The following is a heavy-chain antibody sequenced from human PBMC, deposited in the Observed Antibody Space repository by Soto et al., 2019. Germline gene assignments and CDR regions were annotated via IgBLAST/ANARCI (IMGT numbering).Heavy chain of an antibody. J-gene: IGHJ4*02. V-gene: IGHV3-11*01. CDR3: ARPKWSGSPYYLDS. Sequence: PGGSLRLSCTASGFSFSDYHMNWIRQAPGKGLEWISYIGDGGTATDYADSVKGRFTISRDNTKNSLYLQMNSLRAEDSAVYYCARPKWSGSPYYLDSWGQGTPVTVSS. CDR2: IGDGGTAT. D-gene: IGHD1-26*01. CDR1: GFSFSDYH.